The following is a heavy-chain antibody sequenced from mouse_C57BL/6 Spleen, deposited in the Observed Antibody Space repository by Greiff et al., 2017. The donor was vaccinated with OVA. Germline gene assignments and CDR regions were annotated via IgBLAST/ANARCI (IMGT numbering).Heavy chain of an antibody. CDR2: ISSGGSYP. CDR1: GFTFSSYG. Sequence: EVMLVESGGDLVKPGGSLKLSCAASGFTFSSYGMSWVRQTPDKRLEWVATISSGGSYPYYPDSVKGRFTISRDNAKNTLYLQMSSLKSEDTAMYYCARDGSSPFAYWGQGTLVTVSA. V-gene: IGHV5-6*02. J-gene: IGHJ3*01. CDR3: ARDGSSPFAY. D-gene: IGHD1-1*01.